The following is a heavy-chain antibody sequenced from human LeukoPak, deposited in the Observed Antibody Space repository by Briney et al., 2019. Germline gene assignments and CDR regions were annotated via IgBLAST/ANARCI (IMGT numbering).Heavy chain of an antibody. CDR2: ISSSGSSE. V-gene: IGHV3-48*03. Sequence: GGSLRLSCAASGFTFSSYEMNWVRQGPGKGLEWVSYISSSGSSEYYADSVKGRFTISRDNAKKSLYLQMNSLRAEDTAVYYCARGWGEGGQGTPVTVSS. CDR1: GFTFSSYE. J-gene: IGHJ4*02. D-gene: IGHD3-10*01. CDR3: ARGWGE.